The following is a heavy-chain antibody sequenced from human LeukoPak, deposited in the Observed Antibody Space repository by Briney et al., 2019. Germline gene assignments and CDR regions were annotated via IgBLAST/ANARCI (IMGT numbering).Heavy chain of an antibody. CDR3: ARDRDYGDYPPAYYYYGMDV. J-gene: IGHJ6*02. D-gene: IGHD4-17*01. V-gene: IGHV4-31*03. CDR1: GGSISSGGYY. CDR2: IDNSGST. Sequence: PSETLSLTCTVSGGSISSGGYYWSWIRQHPGKGLEWIGYIDNSGSTYYNPSLKSRVTISVDTSKNQFSLKLSSVTAADTAVYYCARDRDYGDYPPAYYYYGMDVWGQGTTVTVSS.